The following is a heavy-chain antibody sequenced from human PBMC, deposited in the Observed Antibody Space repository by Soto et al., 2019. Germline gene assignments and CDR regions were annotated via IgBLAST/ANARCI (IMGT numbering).Heavy chain of an antibody. CDR2: MNPNSGNT. V-gene: IGHV1-8*01. D-gene: IGHD3-3*01. CDR3: ARNIDFWSGYFLD. J-gene: IGHJ4*02. Sequence: ASVKVSCKSSGYTFTSYEINWVRQATGQGLEWMGWMNPNSGNTGYAQKFQGRVTMTRNTSISTAYMELSSLRSEDTAVYYCARNIDFWSGYFLDWGQGTLVTVSS. CDR1: GYTFTSYE.